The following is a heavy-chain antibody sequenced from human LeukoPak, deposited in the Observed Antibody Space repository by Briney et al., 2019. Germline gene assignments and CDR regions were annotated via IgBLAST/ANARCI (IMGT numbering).Heavy chain of an antibody. CDR1: GGSISSYY. D-gene: IGHD1-26*01. J-gene: IGHJ4*02. V-gene: IGHV4-59*01. Sequence: SETLSPTCTVSGGSISSYYWSWIRQPPGKGLEWIANIYSSGSTNYNPSLKSRVTISIDTSKNQFFLNLSSVTTADTAIYYCARDIRIVGATLYFDYWGQGTLVTVSS. CDR2: IYSSGST. CDR3: ARDIRIVGATLYFDY.